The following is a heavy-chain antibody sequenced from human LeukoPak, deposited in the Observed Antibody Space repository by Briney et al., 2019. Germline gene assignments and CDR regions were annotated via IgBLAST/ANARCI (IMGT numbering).Heavy chain of an antibody. J-gene: IGHJ4*02. D-gene: IGHD1-20*01. CDR2: IYPGDSDT. CDR3: ARHGPLTGIDLDY. CDR1: GYSFTSYW. Sequence: GESLKISCKGSGYSFTSYWIGWVRQVPGKGLEWMGIIYPGDSDTRYSPSFQGQVTISADKSISTAYLQWSSLKASDTAMYYCARHGPLTGIDLDYWGQGTLVTVSS. V-gene: IGHV5-51*01.